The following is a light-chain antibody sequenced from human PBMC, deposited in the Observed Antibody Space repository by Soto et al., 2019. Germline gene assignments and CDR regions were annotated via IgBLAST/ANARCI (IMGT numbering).Light chain of an antibody. J-gene: IGLJ3*02. Sequence: QSALTQPPSASGSPGQSVTISCTGTSSDVGGYDFVSWYQQHPGKAPKLMIYEVTKRPSGVPDRFSGSKSGNTASLTVSGLTAEDEAEYYRSSYAGTNNPWVFGGGTKLTVL. CDR3: SSYAGTNNPWV. V-gene: IGLV2-8*01. CDR1: SSDVGGYDF. CDR2: EVT.